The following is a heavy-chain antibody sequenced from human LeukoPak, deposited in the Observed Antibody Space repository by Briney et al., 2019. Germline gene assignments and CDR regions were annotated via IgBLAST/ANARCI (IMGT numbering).Heavy chain of an antibody. V-gene: IGHV1-2*02. CDR1: GYTFTGYY. Sequence: ASVKVSCKASGYTFTGYYMHWVRQAPGQGLEWMGWINPNSGGTNYAQKFQGRVTMTRDTSISTAYMELSRLRSDDTAVYYCARERDYDILAGRGPYYYYYMDVWGKGTTVTISS. CDR3: ARERDYDILAGRGPYYYYYMDV. CDR2: INPNSGGT. J-gene: IGHJ6*03. D-gene: IGHD3-9*01.